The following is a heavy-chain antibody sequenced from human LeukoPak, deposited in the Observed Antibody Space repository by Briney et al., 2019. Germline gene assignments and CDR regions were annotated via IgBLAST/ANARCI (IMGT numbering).Heavy chain of an antibody. V-gene: IGHV3-23*01. CDR1: GFSFGNTA. CDR3: AREIGVPGWFDP. J-gene: IGHJ5*02. CDR2: ISGRTDRT. Sequence: GGSLRLSCVASGFSFGNTAMNWVRQGPGKWLEWVSAISGRTDRTFYADSVESRFTISRDNSKNTVYLQMNNLRAEDTAVYYCAREIGVPGWFDPWGQGTLVTVSS. D-gene: IGHD3-10*01.